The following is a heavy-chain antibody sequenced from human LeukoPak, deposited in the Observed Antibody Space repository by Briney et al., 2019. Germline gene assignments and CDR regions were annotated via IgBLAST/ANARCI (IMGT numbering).Heavy chain of an antibody. CDR2: IIPIPGIA. V-gene: IGHV1-69*04. D-gene: IGHD3-10*01. J-gene: IGHJ4*02. CDR3: ARGGEGTAFDY. Sequence: SVKVSCKASGGTFSSYAISWVRQAPGQGLEWMGRIIPIPGIANYAQKFQGRVTITADKSTSTAYMELSSLRSEDTAVYYCARGGEGTAFDYWGQGTLVTVSS. CDR1: GGTFSSYA.